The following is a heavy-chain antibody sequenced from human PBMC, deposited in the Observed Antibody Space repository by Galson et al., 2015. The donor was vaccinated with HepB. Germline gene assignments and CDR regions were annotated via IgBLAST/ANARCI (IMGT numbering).Heavy chain of an antibody. CDR3: ARDSGRGDRTTTYPDWYFDL. CDR2: LYYTGST. D-gene: IGHD3-10*01. J-gene: IGHJ2*01. Sequence: ETLSLTCIVSGASISSYYWSWIRQPPGKGLEWIAYLYYTGSTNYNPSLRSRVTISVDTSKNQFSLKLSSVTAADTAVYYCARDSGRGDRTTTYPDWYFDLWGRGTLVTVSS. V-gene: IGHV4-59*01. CDR1: GASISSYY.